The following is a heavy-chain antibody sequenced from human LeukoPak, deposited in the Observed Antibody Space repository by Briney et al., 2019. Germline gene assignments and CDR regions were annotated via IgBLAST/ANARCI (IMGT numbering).Heavy chain of an antibody. CDR1: GCTFSSYA. D-gene: IGHD3-10*01. CDR3: ATDDKNYGSGSQYYFNY. V-gene: IGHV3-23*01. CDR2: ISSTGRTT. Sequence: SGGSLRLSSAASGCTFSSYAMSCVRQARGKGLEGGSDISSTGRTTYYTDSVKGPFTISGDNSKNPLYLKMNSLRAEDTAVYYCATDDKNYGSGSQYYFNYWGQGILVTVSS. J-gene: IGHJ4*02.